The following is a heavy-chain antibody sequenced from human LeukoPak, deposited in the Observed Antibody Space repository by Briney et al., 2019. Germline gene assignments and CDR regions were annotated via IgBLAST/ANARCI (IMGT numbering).Heavy chain of an antibody. J-gene: IGHJ4*02. CDR1: GFTFSSYG. CDR2: ISYDGSNK. V-gene: IGHV3-30*18. Sequence: SGGSLRLSCAASGFTFSSYGMHWVRQAPGKGLEWVAVISYDGSNKYYADSVKGRFSISRDDSKKTVYLQMNSLRPEDTALYYCAKDSILDHWGQGTLVTVSS. CDR3: AKDSILDH.